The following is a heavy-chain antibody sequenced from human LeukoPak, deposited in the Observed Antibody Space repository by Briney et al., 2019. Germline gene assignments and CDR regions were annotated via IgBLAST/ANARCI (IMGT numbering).Heavy chain of an antibody. Sequence: PGGSLRLSCAASGFSFSSYAMHWVRQAPGKGLESVSAISTNGDITYYATSVKGRFTVSRDNSKSTLYLQMGSLRAEDMAVYFCARWASSMDVWGKGTTVTVSS. V-gene: IGHV3-64*01. CDR2: ISTNGDIT. J-gene: IGHJ6*03. CDR3: ARWASSMDV. CDR1: GFSFSSYA.